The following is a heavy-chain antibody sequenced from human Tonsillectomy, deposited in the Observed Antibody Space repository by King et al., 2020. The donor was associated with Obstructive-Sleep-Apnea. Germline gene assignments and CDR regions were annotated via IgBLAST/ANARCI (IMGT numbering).Heavy chain of an antibody. Sequence: VQLVESGGGVVQPGRSLSLSCAASGFTFSSYAMHWVRQAPGKGLEWVAVISYDGNNKYYADSVKGRVTISRDNSKNTLFLQMNSLRAEDTAVYYCATDSGYNIIGVATKEGFLDYWGQGTLVTVSS. CDR1: GFTFSSYA. CDR3: ATDSGYNIIGVATKEGFLDY. D-gene: IGHD5-12*01. CDR2: ISYDGNNK. J-gene: IGHJ4*02. V-gene: IGHV3-30*04.